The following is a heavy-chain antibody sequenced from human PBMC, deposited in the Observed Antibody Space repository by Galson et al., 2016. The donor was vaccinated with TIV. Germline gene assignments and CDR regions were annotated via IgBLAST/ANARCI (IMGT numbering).Heavy chain of an antibody. CDR1: GGSISGYR. D-gene: IGHD5-18*01. CDR2: IYTSGST. J-gene: IGHJ4*02. Sequence: SETLSLTCTVSGGSISGYRWSWIRQPAGKGLEWIGRIYTSGSTNYSPSLKSRVTMSIDASKSQFSLKLNSVTAADTAVYYCARMDTSLDYWGQGTLVTVSS. CDR3: ARMDTSLDY. V-gene: IGHV4-4*07.